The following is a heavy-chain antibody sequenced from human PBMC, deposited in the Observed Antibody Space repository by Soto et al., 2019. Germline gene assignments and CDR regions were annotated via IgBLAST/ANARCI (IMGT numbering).Heavy chain of an antibody. CDR3: TRGRNSGDGYNGGGY. Sequence: ASVKVSCKASGYTFTSFDINWVRQATGQGLEWMGWMNPNSGHTGYAQKFQGRVTMTRDTSISTAYMELSSLRYEDTAVYYCTRGRNSGDGYNGGGYWGQGTLVTVSS. J-gene: IGHJ4*02. D-gene: IGHD1-1*01. V-gene: IGHV1-8*01. CDR2: MNPNSGHT. CDR1: GYTFTSFD.